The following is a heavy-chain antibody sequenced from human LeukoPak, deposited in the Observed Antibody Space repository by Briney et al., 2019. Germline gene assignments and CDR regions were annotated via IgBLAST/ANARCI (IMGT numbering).Heavy chain of an antibody. D-gene: IGHD6-13*01. CDR2: INTNTGNP. CDR3: ARLLSSDWYWFDF. CDR1: GYIFTSHA. J-gene: IGHJ4*02. Sequence: ASVKVSCKASGYIFTSHALNWVRQAPGQELEWMGRINTNTGNPTYAQGFTGRFVFSLDTSVSTAYLQINSLQAEDTAVYYCARLLSSDWYWFDFWGQGSLVTVSS. V-gene: IGHV7-4-1*02.